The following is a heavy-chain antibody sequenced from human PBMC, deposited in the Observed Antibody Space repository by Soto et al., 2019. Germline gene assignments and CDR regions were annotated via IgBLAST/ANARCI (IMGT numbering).Heavy chain of an antibody. V-gene: IGHV3-74*01. CDR3: ARGWFGPDV. Sequence: VQLQESGPGLVKPSETLSLTCTVSGGSISSYYWSWIRQPPGKGLVWVSGIDKVGTDSTYADSVKGRFTSSRDNAKNTVYLQMNSLRVEDTAVYYCARGWFGPDVWGKGTTVTVSS. D-gene: IGHD3-10*01. J-gene: IGHJ6*03. CDR1: GGSISSYY. CDR2: IDKVGTDS.